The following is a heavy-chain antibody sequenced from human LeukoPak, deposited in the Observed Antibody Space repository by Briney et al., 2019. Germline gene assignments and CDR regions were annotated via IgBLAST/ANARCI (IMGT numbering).Heavy chain of an antibody. D-gene: IGHD2-15*01. CDR3: ATACSGGSCPLDY. Sequence: ASVKVSCKVSGYTLTELSMRWVRQAPGKGLEWMGGFDPEDGETIYAQKFQGRVTMTEDTSTDTACMELSSLRSEDTAVYYCATACSGGSCPLDYWGQGTLVTVSS. J-gene: IGHJ4*02. V-gene: IGHV1-24*01. CDR1: GYTLTELS. CDR2: FDPEDGET.